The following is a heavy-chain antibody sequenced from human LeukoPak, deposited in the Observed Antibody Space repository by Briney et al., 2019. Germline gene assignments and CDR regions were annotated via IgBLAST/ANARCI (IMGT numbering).Heavy chain of an antibody. CDR3: ARMRPELDY. CDR1: GFTFSSYE. J-gene: IGHJ4*02. Sequence: GASLRLSCAASGFTFSSYEMNWVRQAPGKGLEWVSYISSSGGTIYYADSVKGRFTISRDNPKNPLYLQMNSLRAEDTAVYYCARMRPELDYWGQGTLVTVSS. V-gene: IGHV3-48*03. D-gene: IGHD6-6*01. CDR2: ISSSGGTI.